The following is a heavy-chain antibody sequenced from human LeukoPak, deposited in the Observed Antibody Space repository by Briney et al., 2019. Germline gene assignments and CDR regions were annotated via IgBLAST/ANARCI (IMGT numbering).Heavy chain of an antibody. CDR3: ARQNGTTNDY. Sequence: GASVKVSCKASGYTFTGYYMHWVRQAPGQGLEWMGRINPNNGGTNYAQNFQGRVTMTRDTAISTAYMELNRLRSDDTAVYHCARQNGTTNDYWGQGTLVTVSS. CDR1: GYTFTGYY. D-gene: IGHD1-1*01. CDR2: INPNNGGT. J-gene: IGHJ4*02. V-gene: IGHV1-2*06.